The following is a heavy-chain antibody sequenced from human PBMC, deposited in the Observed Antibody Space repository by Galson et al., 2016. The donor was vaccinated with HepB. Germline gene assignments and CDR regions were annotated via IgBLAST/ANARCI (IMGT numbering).Heavy chain of an antibody. CDR2: ISYDGSNK. Sequence: SLRLSCAASGFSFSIYGMHWVRQAPGKGLEWAAVISYDGSNKYYADSVKGRFTISRDNSKNTLYLQMNSLKAEDTAVYYCARPGYCSGSSCYVPFDIWGQGTMATVSS. CDR3: ARPGYCSGSSCYVPFDI. V-gene: IGHV3-30*03. J-gene: IGHJ3*02. D-gene: IGHD2-15*01. CDR1: GFSFSIYG.